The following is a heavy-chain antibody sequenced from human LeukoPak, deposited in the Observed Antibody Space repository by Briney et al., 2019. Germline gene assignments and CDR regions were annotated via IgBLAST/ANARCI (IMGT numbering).Heavy chain of an antibody. CDR3: AKDRAPVHSSGWYYRD. D-gene: IGHD6-19*01. J-gene: IGHJ4*02. CDR1: GFTVSSNS. CDR2: ISGSGGST. Sequence: GGSLRLSCTVSGFTVSSNSMSWVRQAPGKGLEWVSAISGSGGSTYYADSVKGRFTISRDNSKNTLYLQMNSLRAEDTAVYYCAKDRAPVHSSGWYYRDWGQGTLVTVSS. V-gene: IGHV3-23*01.